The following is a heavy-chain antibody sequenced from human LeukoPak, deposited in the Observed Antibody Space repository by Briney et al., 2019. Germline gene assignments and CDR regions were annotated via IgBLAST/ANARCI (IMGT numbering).Heavy chain of an antibody. D-gene: IGHD3-10*01. CDR3: ASVYYYGSGSYYNAPFDP. CDR1: GYSFTSYW. J-gene: IGHJ5*02. V-gene: IGHV5-51*01. CDR2: IYPGDSDT. Sequence: GESLKISCKGSGYSFTSYWIGWVRQMPGKGLEWMGIIYPGDSDTRYSPSFQGQVTISADKSISTAYLQWSSLKASDTAMYYCASVYYYGSGSYYNAPFDPWGQGTLVTVSS.